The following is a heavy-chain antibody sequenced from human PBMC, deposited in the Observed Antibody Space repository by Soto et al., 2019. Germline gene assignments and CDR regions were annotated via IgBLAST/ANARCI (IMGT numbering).Heavy chain of an antibody. D-gene: IGHD2-2*01. Sequence: ASVKVSCKASGYTFTSYDINWVRQATGQGLEWMGWMNPNSGNTGYAQKFRGRVTMTRNTSISTAYMELSSLRSEDTAVYYCARGFLDCSSTSCSGGWFDPWGRGTLVTVSS. CDR2: MNPNSGNT. CDR1: GYTFTSYD. J-gene: IGHJ5*02. V-gene: IGHV1-8*01. CDR3: ARGFLDCSSTSCSGGWFDP.